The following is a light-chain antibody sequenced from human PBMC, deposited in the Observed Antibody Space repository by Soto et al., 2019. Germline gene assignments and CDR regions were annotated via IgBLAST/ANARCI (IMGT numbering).Light chain of an antibody. Sequence: EIVLTQSPGTLSLSPGERATLSCRASQSVSSSYLAGYQQKPGQAPRLLIYRTSNRATGIPDRFSGSGSGTDFTLTISRLEPEDFAVYWCQQYDSSPRTFGQGTKVEIK. CDR1: QSVSSSY. CDR2: RTS. J-gene: IGKJ1*01. CDR3: QQYDSSPRT. V-gene: IGKV3-20*01.